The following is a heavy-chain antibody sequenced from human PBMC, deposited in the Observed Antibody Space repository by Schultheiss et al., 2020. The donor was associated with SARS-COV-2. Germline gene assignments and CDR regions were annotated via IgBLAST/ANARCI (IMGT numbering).Heavy chain of an antibody. Sequence: GGSLRLSCAASGFTFSSYSMNWVRQAPGKGLEWVSSISSSSSYIYYADSVKGRFTISRDNSKNTLYLQMNSLRAEDTAVYYCARDAGGMFDYWGQGTLVTVSS. CDR2: ISSSSSYI. D-gene: IGHD2-15*01. V-gene: IGHV3-21*01. CDR1: GFTFSSYS. CDR3: ARDAGGMFDY. J-gene: IGHJ4*02.